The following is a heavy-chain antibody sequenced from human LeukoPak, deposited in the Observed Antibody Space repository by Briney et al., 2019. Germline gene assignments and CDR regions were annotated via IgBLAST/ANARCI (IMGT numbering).Heavy chain of an antibody. D-gene: IGHD1-1*01. CDR2: IYYSGGT. Sequence: SETLSLTCTVSGGSFSSNGYYWAWFRQPPGKGLEWIGSIYYSGGTYYNPSLKSRVTISIDTSKNQFSLKLRSVTAADTAVYYCARDGNALWGQGTLVTVSS. J-gene: IGHJ4*02. CDR3: ARDGNAL. CDR1: GGSFSSNGYY. V-gene: IGHV4-39*07.